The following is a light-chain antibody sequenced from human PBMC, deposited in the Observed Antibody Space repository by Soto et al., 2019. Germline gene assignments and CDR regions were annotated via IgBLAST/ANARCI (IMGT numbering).Light chain of an antibody. Sequence: QCVLTQPPSVSGAPGQRVTISCTGSSSNIGAGYDVHWYQQLPGTAPKLLIYGNSNRPSGVPDRFSGSKSGTSASLAITGLQAEDEADYYCQSYDISLSGYVVFGGGTKLTVL. J-gene: IGLJ2*01. CDR1: SSNIGAGYD. CDR3: QSYDISLSGYVV. CDR2: GNS. V-gene: IGLV1-40*01.